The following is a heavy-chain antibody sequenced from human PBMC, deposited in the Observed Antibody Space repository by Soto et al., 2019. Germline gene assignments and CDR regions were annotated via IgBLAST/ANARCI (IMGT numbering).Heavy chain of an antibody. J-gene: IGHJ4*02. CDR3: ARLDSGWYGRLEY. Sequence: GESLKISCDGSGYTFSSYLIGWVRQLPGKGLEWMGIIYPGDSDGRYSPSFQGQVTISADKSISTAYLQWNSLKASGTAIYYCARLDSGWYGRLEYWGQGTPVTVSS. CDR2: IYPGDSDG. CDR1: GYTFSSYL. V-gene: IGHV5-51*01. D-gene: IGHD6-19*01.